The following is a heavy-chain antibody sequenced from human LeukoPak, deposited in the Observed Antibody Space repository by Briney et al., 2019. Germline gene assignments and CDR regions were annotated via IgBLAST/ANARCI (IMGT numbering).Heavy chain of an antibody. V-gene: IGHV1-2*02. CDR2: INPNSGGT. CDR1: GYTLTGYY. CDR3: ASSYCSSTSCYPFEYFQH. J-gene: IGHJ1*01. Sequence: ASVKVSCKASGYTLTGYYMHWVRQAPGQGLEWMGWINPNSGGTNYAQKFQGRVTMTRDTSISTAYMELSRLRSDDTAVYYCASSYCSSTSCYPFEYFQHWGQGTLVTVSS. D-gene: IGHD2-2*01.